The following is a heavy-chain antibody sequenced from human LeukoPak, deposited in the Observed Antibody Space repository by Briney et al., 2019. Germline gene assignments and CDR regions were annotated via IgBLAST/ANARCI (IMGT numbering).Heavy chain of an antibody. CDR1: GGSISSSSYY. D-gene: IGHD6-19*01. J-gene: IGHJ4*02. CDR2: IYYSGST. CDR3: ARDHSQGLAYFDY. Sequence: PSETLSLTCTVSGGSISSSSYYWGWIRQPPGKGLEWIGSIYYSGSTYYNLSLKSRVTISVDTSKNQFSLKLSSVTAADTAVYYCARDHSQGLAYFDYWGQGTLVTVSS. V-gene: IGHV4-39*07.